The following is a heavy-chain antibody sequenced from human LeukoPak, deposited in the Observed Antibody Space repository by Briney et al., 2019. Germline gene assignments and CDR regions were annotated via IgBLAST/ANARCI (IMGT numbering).Heavy chain of an antibody. CDR1: GGSISSSY. CDR3: ARRGNYYFHYYYMDV. CDR2: INHSGST. V-gene: IGHV4-34*01. J-gene: IGHJ6*03. Sequence: SETLSLTCSVSGGSISSSYWSWIRQPAGKGLEWIGEINHSGSTNYNLSLKSRVTISVDTSKNQFSLKLSSVTAADTAVYYCARRGNYYFHYYYMDVWGKGTTVTVSS. D-gene: IGHD2-21*02.